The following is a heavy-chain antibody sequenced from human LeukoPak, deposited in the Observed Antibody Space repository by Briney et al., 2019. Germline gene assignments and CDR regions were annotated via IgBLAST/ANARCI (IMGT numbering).Heavy chain of an antibody. Sequence: SGPTLVNPTQTLTLTCTFSGFSLSTSGMYVGWIRQPPGKALGWLALIYWNDDKRYSPSLKSRLTITKDTSKNQVVLTMTNMDPVDTATYYCAHRNSDYRAFDIWGQGTMVTVSS. CDR1: GFSLSTSGMY. CDR3: AHRNSDYRAFDI. J-gene: IGHJ3*02. D-gene: IGHD4-11*01. V-gene: IGHV2-5*01. CDR2: IYWNDDK.